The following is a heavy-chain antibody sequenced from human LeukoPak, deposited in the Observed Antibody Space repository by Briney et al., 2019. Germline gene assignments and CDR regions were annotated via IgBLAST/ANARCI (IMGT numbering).Heavy chain of an antibody. CDR3: ARARGYSYGARRGAFDI. D-gene: IGHD5-18*01. CDR1: GGSFSGYY. CDR2: INHSGST. Sequence: SETLSLTCAVYGGSFSGYYWSWIRQPPGKGLEWIGEINHSGSTNYNPSLRSRVTIPVDTSKNQFSLKLSSVTAADTAVYYCARARGYSYGARRGAFDIWGQGTMVTVSS. J-gene: IGHJ3*02. V-gene: IGHV4-34*01.